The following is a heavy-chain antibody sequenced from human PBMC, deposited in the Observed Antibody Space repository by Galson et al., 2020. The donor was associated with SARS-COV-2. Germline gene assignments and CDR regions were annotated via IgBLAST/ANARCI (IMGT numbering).Heavy chain of an antibody. J-gene: IGHJ6*02. CDR1: GFSFKTYV. CDR3: ARDLFRREGLTEWLLSYGMDV. D-gene: IGHD3-3*01. Sequence: TGGSLRLYCEASGFSFKTYVMHWVRQAPGKGLEWVALIWFDGSNKYYADSVKGRFSISRDNSKNTFYLQMNGLRVEDTTVYFCARDLFRREGLTEWLLSYGMDVWGQGTTVTVSS. V-gene: IGHV3-33*01. CDR2: IWFDGSNK.